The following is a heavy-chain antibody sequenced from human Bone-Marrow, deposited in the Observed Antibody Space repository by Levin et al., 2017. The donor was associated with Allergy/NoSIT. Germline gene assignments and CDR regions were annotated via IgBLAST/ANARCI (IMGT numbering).Heavy chain of an antibody. CDR3: ARVSSSGYGDGWFDP. CDR2: ISSSSSYI. J-gene: IGHJ5*02. V-gene: IGHV3-21*01. Sequence: GESLKISCAASGFTFSSYSMNWVRQAPGKGLEWVSSISSSSSYIYYADSVKGRFTISRDNAKNSLYLQMNSLRAEDTAVYYCARVSSSGYGDGWFDPWGQGTLVTVSS. D-gene: IGHD3-22*01. CDR1: GFTFSSYS.